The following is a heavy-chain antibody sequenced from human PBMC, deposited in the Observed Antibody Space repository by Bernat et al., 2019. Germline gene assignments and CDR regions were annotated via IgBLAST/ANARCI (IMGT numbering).Heavy chain of an antibody. CDR2: FDPEDGET. Sequence: QVPLVQAGAEVKKPGALGKVLCKVSGYTPTELSIPLVGTAPGKGPGWMGGFDPEDGETIYAQKFQGRVTMTEDTSTDTAYMELSSLRSEDTAVYYCATGGYYYGSGKRGWFDPWGQGTLVTVSS. CDR3: ATGGYYYGSGKRGWFDP. CDR1: GYTPTELS. D-gene: IGHD3-10*01. J-gene: IGHJ5*02. V-gene: IGHV1-24*01.